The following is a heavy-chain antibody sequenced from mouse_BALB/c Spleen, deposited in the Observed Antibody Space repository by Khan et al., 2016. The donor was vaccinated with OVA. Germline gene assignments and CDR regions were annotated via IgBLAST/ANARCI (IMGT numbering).Heavy chain of an antibody. V-gene: IGHV1-77*01. CDR1: GYTFTDYN. CDR2: IYHGSNNT. Sequence: VQLQQSGAELARPGASVKLSCKASGYTFTDYNINWVKQRTGQGLEWIGEIYHGSNNTYYNEKFKGKATLTADKSSSTAYMQLSSLASEDSAVYFCARDWGAWFPYWGQGTLVTVSA. J-gene: IGHJ3*01. CDR3: ARDWGAWFPY.